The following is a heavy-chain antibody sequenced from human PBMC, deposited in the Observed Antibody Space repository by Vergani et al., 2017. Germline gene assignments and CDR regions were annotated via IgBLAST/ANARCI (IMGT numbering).Heavy chain of an antibody. CDR1: GGSLSGYY. J-gene: IGHJ4*02. V-gene: IGHV4-59*01. CDR3: ARSIVSRNPPDYFDN. CDR2: VEDSGYF. Sequence: QVQLQESGPGLVRPSETLSLTCTVSGGSLSGYYWNWIRQTLGEGLEWIGYVEDSGYFNYNPSLTTQVSMSSDTSNNQFSLMLSSVTVADTAVYYCARSIVSRNPPDYFDNWGQGTLVTVSS. D-gene: IGHD1-14*01.